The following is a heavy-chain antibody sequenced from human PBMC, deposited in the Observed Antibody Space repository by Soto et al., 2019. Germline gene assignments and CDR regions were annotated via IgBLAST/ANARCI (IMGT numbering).Heavy chain of an antibody. CDR2: MSYDGNQK. J-gene: IGHJ4*02. D-gene: IGHD3-9*01. CDR1: GFTFSRYA. CDR3: AKDRYFDSYYLDS. V-gene: IGHV3-30-3*01. Sequence: GGSLRLSCAASGFTFSRYAIHWVRQAPGKGLEWVTVMSYDGNQKHYADSVKGRFTVSRDDSENTVFLQMTSLRPEDTATYSCAKDRYFDSYYLDSWGQGTLVTVSS.